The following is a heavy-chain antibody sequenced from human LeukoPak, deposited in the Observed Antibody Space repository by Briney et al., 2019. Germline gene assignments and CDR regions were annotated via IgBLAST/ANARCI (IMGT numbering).Heavy chain of an antibody. Sequence: SETLSLTCTVSSGSISSYYWSWIRQPAGKGLEWFGRIYTSGSTNYNPSLKSRVTISLDTSKNQFSLKLSSVTAADTAVYYCASGPKAYYDSSGKYNWFDPWGQGTLVTVSS. CDR1: SGSISSYY. J-gene: IGHJ5*02. CDR2: IYTSGST. D-gene: IGHD3-22*01. CDR3: ASGPKAYYDSSGKYNWFDP. V-gene: IGHV4-4*07.